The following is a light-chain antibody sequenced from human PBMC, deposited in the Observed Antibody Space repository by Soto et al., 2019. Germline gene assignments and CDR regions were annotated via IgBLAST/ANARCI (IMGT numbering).Light chain of an antibody. Sequence: DIQLTQSPSFLSASVGDRVTITCRASQGISSYLAWYQQKPGKAPNLLIYAASTLQSGVPSSFRGSGSGTEFTLTISSLQPEDFATYYCQQLSSYPRTFGQGTKVEIK. CDR1: QGISSY. CDR2: AAS. CDR3: QQLSSYPRT. J-gene: IGKJ1*01. V-gene: IGKV1-9*01.